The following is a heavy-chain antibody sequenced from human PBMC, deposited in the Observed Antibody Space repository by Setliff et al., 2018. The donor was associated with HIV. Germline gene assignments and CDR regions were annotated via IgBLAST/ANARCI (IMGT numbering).Heavy chain of an antibody. V-gene: IGHV7-4-1*02. CDR3: AKVGDNADGLDY. Sequence: AASVKVSCKASGYTFNIYAINWVRQAPGQGLEWMGWINTKTAYPMYARDFTGHFVFSLDTSLTTAFLQINSLKAGDTAMYYCAKVGDNADGLDYWGQGTTVTVSS. D-gene: IGHD3-16*01. CDR2: INTKTAYP. J-gene: IGHJ4*02. CDR1: GYTFNIYA.